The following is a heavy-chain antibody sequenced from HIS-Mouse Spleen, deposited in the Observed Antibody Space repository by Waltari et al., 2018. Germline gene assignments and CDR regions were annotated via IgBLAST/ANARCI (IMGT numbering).Heavy chain of an antibody. CDR1: GFTFSSYA. Sequence: EVQLLESGGGLVQPGGSLRLSCASSGFTFSSYAMSWVRQAPGKGLEWVSAISGSGGSTYYADSVKGRFTISRDNSKNTLYLQMNSLRAEDTAVYYCAKGPGQLWLRFDYWGQGTLVTVSS. D-gene: IGHD5-18*01. V-gene: IGHV3-23*01. CDR3: AKGPGQLWLRFDY. J-gene: IGHJ4*02. CDR2: ISGSGGST.